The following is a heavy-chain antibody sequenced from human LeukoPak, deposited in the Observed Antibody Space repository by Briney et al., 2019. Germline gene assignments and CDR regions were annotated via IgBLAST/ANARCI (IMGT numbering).Heavy chain of an antibody. CDR3: ARHSSYVSPVRY. CDR2: ISYSGST. Sequence: SETLSLTCTVSGGSIRNSSYYWGWIRQPPGKGLEWIGSISYSGSTFYNPYLKSRVTISADTSNIQFSLKLTTVTAADTAVYFCARHSSYVSPVRYWGQGTLVTVSP. J-gene: IGHJ4*02. D-gene: IGHD3-10*02. CDR1: GGSIRNSSYY. V-gene: IGHV4-39*01.